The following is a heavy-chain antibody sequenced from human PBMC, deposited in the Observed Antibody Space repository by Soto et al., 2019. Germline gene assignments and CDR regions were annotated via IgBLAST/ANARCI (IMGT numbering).Heavy chain of an antibody. CDR3: ARLFCSTSTCDSWFDP. J-gene: IGHJ5*02. D-gene: IGHD2-2*01. Sequence: GESLKISCTGFGYTFTTFWISWVRQMPGKGLEWMGRVDPRDSSVNYNPSFQGRVTISVDKSISTAYLQWGSLKASDTAMYYCARLFCSTSTCDSWFDPRGKGTRVTVSS. V-gene: IGHV5-10-1*01. CDR2: VDPRDSSV. CDR1: GYTFTTFW.